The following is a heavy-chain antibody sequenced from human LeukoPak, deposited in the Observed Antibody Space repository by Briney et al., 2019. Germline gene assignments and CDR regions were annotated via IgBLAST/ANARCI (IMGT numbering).Heavy chain of an antibody. CDR1: GYTFTSYA. CDR2: INAGNGNT. J-gene: IGHJ6*02. V-gene: IGHV1-3*01. D-gene: IGHD6-13*01. CDR3: ARVRVIAAAGTYYYYYGMDV. Sequence: ASVKVSCKASGYTFTSYAMHWVRQAPGQRLEWMGWINAGNGNTKYSQKFQGRVTITRDTSASTAYMELSSLRSEDTAVYYCARVRVIAAAGTYYYYYGMDVWGQGTTVTVSS.